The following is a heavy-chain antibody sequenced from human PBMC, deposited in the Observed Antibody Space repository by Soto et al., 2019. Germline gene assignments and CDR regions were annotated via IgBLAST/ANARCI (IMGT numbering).Heavy chain of an antibody. CDR2: IYPGDSDT. CDR1: GYSFTSYW. CDR3: AILPYYDFWSGYSVRYFDY. J-gene: IGHJ4*02. V-gene: IGHV5-51*01. Sequence: GESLKISCKGSGYSFTSYWIGWVRPMPGKGLEWMGIIYPGDSDTRYSPSFQGQVTISADKSISTAYLQWSSLKASDTAMYYCAILPYYDFWSGYSVRYFDYGGQGTLVTVSS. D-gene: IGHD3-3*01.